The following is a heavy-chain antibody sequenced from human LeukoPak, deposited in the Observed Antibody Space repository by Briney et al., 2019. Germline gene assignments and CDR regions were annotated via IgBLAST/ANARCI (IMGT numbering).Heavy chain of an antibody. Sequence: ESGGSLRLSCAASGFTFSKHGMNWVRQAPGKGLEWVSGISPSGDITYYADSVKGRFTISRDNSKNTLYLEVISLTAEDTAVYYCAKDDAWLRFGEWSQRTLVTVSS. CDR1: GFTFSKHG. D-gene: IGHD3-10*01. CDR3: AKDDAWLRFGE. V-gene: IGHV3-23*01. CDR2: ISPSGDIT. J-gene: IGHJ4*02.